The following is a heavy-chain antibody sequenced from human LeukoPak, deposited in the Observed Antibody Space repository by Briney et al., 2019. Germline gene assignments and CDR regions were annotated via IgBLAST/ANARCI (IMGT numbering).Heavy chain of an antibody. CDR1: GFTLSSYA. CDR2: ISSNGGST. V-gene: IGHV3-64*01. D-gene: IGHD3-10*01. J-gene: IGHJ4*02. CDR3: ARAYGSGSYYDY. Sequence: GGSLRLSCAASGFTLSSYAMHWVRQAPGKGLEYVSAISSNGGSTYYANSVKGRFTISRDNSKNTLYLQMGSLRAEDMAVYYCARAYGSGSYYDYWGQGTLVTVSS.